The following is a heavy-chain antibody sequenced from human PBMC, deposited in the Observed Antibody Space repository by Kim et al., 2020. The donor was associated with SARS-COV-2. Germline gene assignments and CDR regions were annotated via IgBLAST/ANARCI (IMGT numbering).Heavy chain of an antibody. CDR2: IKSKTDGGTT. V-gene: IGHV3-15*01. Sequence: GGSLRLSCAASGFTFSNAWMSWVRQAPGKGLEWVGRIKSKTDGGTTDYAAPVKGRFTISRDDSKNTLYLQMNSLKTEDTAVNYCTTSIRMDSGSYSGFDYWGQGTLVTVSS. CDR1: GFTFSNAW. J-gene: IGHJ4*02. CDR3: TTSIRMDSGSYSGFDY. D-gene: IGHD1-26*01.